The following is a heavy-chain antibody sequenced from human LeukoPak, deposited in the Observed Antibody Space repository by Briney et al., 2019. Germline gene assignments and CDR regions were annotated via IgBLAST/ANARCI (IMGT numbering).Heavy chain of an antibody. Sequence: GASVKVSCKASGYTFTSYYMHWVRQAPGQGLEWMGIINPSGGSTSYAQKFQGRVTMTGDMSTSTVYMELSSLRSDDTAVYYCARDCTNGVCWGAFDIWGQGTMVTVSS. V-gene: IGHV1-46*01. CDR1: GYTFTSYY. CDR3: ARDCTNGVCWGAFDI. J-gene: IGHJ3*02. CDR2: INPSGGST. D-gene: IGHD2-8*01.